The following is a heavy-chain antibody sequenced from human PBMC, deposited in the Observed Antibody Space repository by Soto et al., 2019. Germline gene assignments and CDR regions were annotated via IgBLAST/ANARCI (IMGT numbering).Heavy chain of an antibody. J-gene: IGHJ4*02. CDR1: GFTFSSYA. Sequence: EVQLLESGGGLVQPGGSLRLSCAASGFTFSSYAMSWVRQAPGKGLEWVSAISNSGSRTYYADSVKGRLNISRDNYKNTLYLQMNSLRAEDTAVYYCAKDLAVAGWVCDCWGQGTLVTVSS. V-gene: IGHV3-23*01. CDR2: ISNSGSRT. CDR3: AKDLAVAGWVCDC. D-gene: IGHD6-19*01.